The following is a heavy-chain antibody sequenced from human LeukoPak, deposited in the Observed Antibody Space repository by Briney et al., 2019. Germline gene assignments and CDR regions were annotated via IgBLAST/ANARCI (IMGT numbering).Heavy chain of an antibody. CDR2: INPNNGDT. Sequence: ASVKVSCKASGYPFIGQYLHWVRRAPGQGLEWMGWINPNNGDTDYAQKFQGRVTMTRDTSISTAYMELSRLTSDDTAVYYCARWHYYDARGYYPRVYFDYWGQGTLVTVSS. V-gene: IGHV1-2*02. CDR1: GYPFIGQY. J-gene: IGHJ4*02. CDR3: ARWHYYDARGYYPRVYFDY. D-gene: IGHD3-22*01.